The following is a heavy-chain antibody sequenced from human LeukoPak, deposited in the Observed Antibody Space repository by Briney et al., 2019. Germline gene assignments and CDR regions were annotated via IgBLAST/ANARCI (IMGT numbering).Heavy chain of an antibody. CDR1: GGSFSGYY. V-gene: IGHV4-34*01. CDR2: INHSGST. J-gene: IGHJ5*02. Sequence: SETLSLTCAVYGGSFSGYYWSWIRQPPGKGLEWIGEINHSGSTNYNPSLKSRVTISVDTSKNQFSLKLSSVTAADTAVYYCARNHYYGSGSYPPPRNAWFDPWGQGTLVTVSS. CDR3: ARNHYYGSGSYPPPRNAWFDP. D-gene: IGHD3-10*01.